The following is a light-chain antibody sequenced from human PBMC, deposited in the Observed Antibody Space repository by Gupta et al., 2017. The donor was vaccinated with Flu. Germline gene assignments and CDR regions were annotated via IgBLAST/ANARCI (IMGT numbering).Light chain of an antibody. Sequence: SYVLTQPPSVSVAPGQTARIPCGGTNIGSRSAHWYQHKPGQAPVLVVLDNNDRPSGIPERFSGSNSGYTATLTIYKVEAGDEAEYYCQEWYIGSDHLRVFGGGTKLTVL. V-gene: IGLV3-21*02. CDR3: QEWYIGSDHLRV. CDR1: NIGSRS. J-gene: IGLJ3*02. CDR2: DNN.